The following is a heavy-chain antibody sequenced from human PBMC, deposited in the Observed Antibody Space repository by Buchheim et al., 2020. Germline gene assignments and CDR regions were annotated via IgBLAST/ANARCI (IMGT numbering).Heavy chain of an antibody. D-gene: IGHD5-24*01. CDR1: GGSISSYY. Sequence: QVQLQESGPGLVKPSETLSLTCTVSGGSISSYYWSWIRQPPGKGLEWIGYIYYSGSTNYNPSHKSRVTISVDTSKNQFSLKLSSVAAADTAVYYCARAYEMATLDYWGQGTL. J-gene: IGHJ4*02. V-gene: IGHV4-59*01. CDR2: IYYSGST. CDR3: ARAYEMATLDY.